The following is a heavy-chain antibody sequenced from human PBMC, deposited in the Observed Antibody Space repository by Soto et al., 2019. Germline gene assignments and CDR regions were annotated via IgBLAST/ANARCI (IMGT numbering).Heavy chain of an antibody. CDR3: AALVGATFPLDY. CDR2: ISGSGGST. V-gene: IGHV3-23*01. CDR1: GFTFSSYA. J-gene: IGHJ4*02. Sequence: GSLRLSCAASGFTFSSYAMSWVRQAPGKGLEWVSAISGSGGSTYYADSVKGRFTISRDNSKNTLYLQMNSLRAEDTAVYYCAALVGATFPLDYWGQGTLVTVSS. D-gene: IGHD1-26*01.